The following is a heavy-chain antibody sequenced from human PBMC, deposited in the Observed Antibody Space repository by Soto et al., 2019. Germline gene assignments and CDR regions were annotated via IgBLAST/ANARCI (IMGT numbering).Heavy chain of an antibody. Sequence: EVQLVESGGGLVQPGESLRLSCAASGVTFCSYWMHWVRQAPGQGLVWVSRINSDGSSTSYAGSVKGRFTIARENAKTTLYLQMSSLRAEDTAVYYCVRTSLVVAAATRADYWGQGTLVTVSS. J-gene: IGHJ4*02. CDR2: INSDGSST. CDR3: VRTSLVVAAATRADY. CDR1: GVTFCSYW. D-gene: IGHD2-15*01. V-gene: IGHV3-74*01.